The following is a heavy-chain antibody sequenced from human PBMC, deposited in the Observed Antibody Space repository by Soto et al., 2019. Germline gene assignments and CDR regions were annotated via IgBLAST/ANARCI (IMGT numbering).Heavy chain of an antibody. Sequence: ASVKVSCKVSGYTLTELSMHWVRQAPGKGLEWMGGFDPEDGETIYAQKFQGRVTMAEDTSTDTAYMELSSLRSKDTAVYYCATLGMVRGTQIFYYYYYMDVWGKGTTVTVSS. J-gene: IGHJ6*03. V-gene: IGHV1-24*01. D-gene: IGHD3-10*01. CDR2: FDPEDGET. CDR1: GYTLTELS. CDR3: ATLGMVRGTQIFYYYYYMDV.